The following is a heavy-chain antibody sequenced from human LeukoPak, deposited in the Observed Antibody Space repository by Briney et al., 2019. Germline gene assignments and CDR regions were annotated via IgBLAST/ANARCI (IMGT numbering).Heavy chain of an antibody. D-gene: IGHD1-26*01. V-gene: IGHV4-39*07. J-gene: IGHJ4*02. CDR3: ARDIDDVGALFDF. Sequence: PSETLSLTCTVSGDSISTSNSYWGWIRQPPWKGLEWIGSIYYSGNTYYNASLKSRVTISVDTSKNQFSLKLTSVTAADTALYFCARDIDDVGALFDFWGQGTLVTVSS. CDR1: GDSISTSNSY. CDR2: IYYSGNT.